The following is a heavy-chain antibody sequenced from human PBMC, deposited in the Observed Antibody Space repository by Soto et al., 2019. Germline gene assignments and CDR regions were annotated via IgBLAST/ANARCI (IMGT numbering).Heavy chain of an antibody. J-gene: IGHJ4*02. Sequence: GGSLRLSCTVSGFPFNHYGINWVRQAPGKGLEWVSSVSKSDYTYYSDSVKGRFTISRDNAKNSVSLQMNTLRVEDTAVYYCAREDSIIIPAVSDFWGQGTLVTVSS. CDR3: AREDSIIIPAVSDF. CDR1: GFPFNHYG. D-gene: IGHD2-2*01. CDR2: VSKSDYT. V-gene: IGHV3-21*01.